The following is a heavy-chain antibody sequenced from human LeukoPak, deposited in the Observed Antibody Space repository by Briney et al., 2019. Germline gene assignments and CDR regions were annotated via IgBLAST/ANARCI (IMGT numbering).Heavy chain of an antibody. D-gene: IGHD1-14*01. Sequence: TTSETLSLTCTVSGGSISSSSYYWGWIRQPPGKGLEWIGSIYYSGSTYYNPSLKSRVTISVDTSKNQFSLKLSSVTAADTAVYYCARLAGNRLLEYYFDYWGQGTLVTVSS. J-gene: IGHJ4*02. CDR2: IYYSGST. V-gene: IGHV4-39*01. CDR1: GGSISSSSYY. CDR3: ARLAGNRLLEYYFDY.